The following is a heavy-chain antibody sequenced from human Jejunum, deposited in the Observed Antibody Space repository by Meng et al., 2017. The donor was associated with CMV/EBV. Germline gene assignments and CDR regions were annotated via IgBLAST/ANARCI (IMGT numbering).Heavy chain of an antibody. CDR2: LYYSGTT. CDR1: SISRDAYY. Sequence: SISRDAYYWSWIRPSAGKGREWIGSLYYSGTTHYNPSLKSRVTVSVDTSRNQFSLKLSSVTAADTAVYFCARGTPYCGGDCYYFDSWGQGILVTVSS. CDR3: ARGTPYCGGDCYYFDS. J-gene: IGHJ4*02. V-gene: IGHV4-39*07. D-gene: IGHD2-21*02.